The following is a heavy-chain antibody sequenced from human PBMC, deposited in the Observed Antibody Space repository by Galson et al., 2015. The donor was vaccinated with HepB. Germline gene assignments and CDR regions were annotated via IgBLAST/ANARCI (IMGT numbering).Heavy chain of an antibody. V-gene: IGHV3-73*01. CDR1: GFTFSGSA. CDR2: IRCKTSDYAT. D-gene: IGHD6-13*01. CDR3: LRLGDLSGYSSS. J-gene: IGHJ4*02. Sequence: SLRLSCAASGFTFSGSAIHWVRQASGKGLEWVGRIRCKTSDYATAYAASLQGRFTIYSDDSTNTAYLHMNSLKAEDTALYYCLRLGDLSGYSSSWGQGTLFAGSS.